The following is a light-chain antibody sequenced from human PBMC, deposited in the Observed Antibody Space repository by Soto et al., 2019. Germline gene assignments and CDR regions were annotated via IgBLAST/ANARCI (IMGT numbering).Light chain of an antibody. V-gene: IGLV2-14*03. J-gene: IGLJ1*01. CDR2: AVS. CDR1: SSDVGAYNH. CDR3: ISYTDRQSYL. Sequence: VLTQPASVSGSPGQSITISCTGTSSDVGAYNHVAWYQQFPGKSPKLMIYAVSDRPPGVSDRFSGSKSGITAPLTISGLQTEDEADYYCISYTDRQSYLFGTGSKVTAL.